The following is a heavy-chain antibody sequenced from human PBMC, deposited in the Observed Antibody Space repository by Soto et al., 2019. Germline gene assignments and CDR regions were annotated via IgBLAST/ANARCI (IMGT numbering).Heavy chain of an antibody. J-gene: IGHJ4*02. CDR1: GGTFSSYA. Sequence: SVKVSCKASGGTFSSYAISWVRQAPGQGLEWMVGIIPIFGTANYAQKFQGRVTITADESTSTAYMELSSLRSEDTAVYYCARDIPSSSGWARFDYWGQGTLVTVSS. CDR3: ARDIPSSSGWARFDY. V-gene: IGHV1-69*13. D-gene: IGHD6-19*01. CDR2: IIPIFGTA.